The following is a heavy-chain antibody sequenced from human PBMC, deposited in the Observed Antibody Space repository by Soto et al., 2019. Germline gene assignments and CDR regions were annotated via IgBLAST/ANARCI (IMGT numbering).Heavy chain of an antibody. V-gene: IGHV1-58*02. Sequence: SVKVSCKASGFTFTSSAMQWVRQARGQRLEWIGWIVVGSGSTNYAQKFQERVTITRDTSTSTAYMELSSLRSEDTAVYYCAADLGLRYFDWLLYRYGMDVWGQGTTVTVSS. D-gene: IGHD3-9*01. CDR3: AADLGLRYFDWLLYRYGMDV. J-gene: IGHJ6*02. CDR2: IVVGSGST. CDR1: GFTFTSSA.